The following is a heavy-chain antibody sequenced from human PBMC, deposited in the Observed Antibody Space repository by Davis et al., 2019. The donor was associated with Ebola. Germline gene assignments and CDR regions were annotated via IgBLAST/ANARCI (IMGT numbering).Heavy chain of an antibody. D-gene: IGHD3-22*01. V-gene: IGHV3-21*01. Sequence: ESLTISCAASGFTFRSYRMNWVRQAPGKGLEWVPSISSSSSYIYYADSVKGRFTISRDNAKNSLYLQMNSLRAEDTAVYYCARDRVIVVVMDGMDVWGQGTTVTVSS. CDR2: ISSSSSYI. J-gene: IGHJ6*02. CDR3: ARDRVIVVVMDGMDV. CDR1: GFTFRSYR.